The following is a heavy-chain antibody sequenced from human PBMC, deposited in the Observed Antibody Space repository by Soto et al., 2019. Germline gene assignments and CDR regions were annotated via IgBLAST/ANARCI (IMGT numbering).Heavy chain of an antibody. CDR3: ARDRREYDFWSGYSYYGMDV. Sequence: PGGSLRLSCAASGFTFSSYWMSWVRQAPGKGLEWVANIKQDGSEKYYVDSVKGRFTISRDNAKNSLYLQMNSLRAEDTAVYYCARDRREYDFWSGYSYYGMDVWGQGTTVTVSS. V-gene: IGHV3-7*05. CDR2: IKQDGSEK. CDR1: GFTFSSYW. J-gene: IGHJ6*02. D-gene: IGHD3-3*01.